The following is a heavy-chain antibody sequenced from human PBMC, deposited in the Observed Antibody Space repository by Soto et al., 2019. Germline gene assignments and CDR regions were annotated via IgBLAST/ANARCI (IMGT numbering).Heavy chain of an antibody. D-gene: IGHD2-2*03. CDR3: ARLNGYCVSTGCHGYYGMDV. CDR1: GYTFIRYG. CDR2: INTHNGNT. J-gene: IGHJ6*02. Sequence: GASVKVSCKASGYTFIRYGIAWVRQAPGQGLEWMGWINTHNGNTNYAQNLQGRVIMTADTSMNEFSLRLSSVTAADTAVYYCARLNGYCVSTGCHGYYGMDVWGQGTTVTVSS. V-gene: IGHV1-18*01.